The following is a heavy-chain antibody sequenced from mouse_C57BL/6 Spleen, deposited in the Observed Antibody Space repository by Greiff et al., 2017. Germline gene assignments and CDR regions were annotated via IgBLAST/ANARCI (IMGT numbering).Heavy chain of an antibody. CDR2: INPNNGGT. V-gene: IGHV1-26*01. CDR3: ARSLLRYAMDD. J-gene: IGHJ4*01. D-gene: IGHD1-1*01. CDR1: GYTFTDYY. Sequence: EVQLQQSGPELVKPGASVKISCKASGYTFTDYYMNWVKQSHGKSLEWIGDINPNNGGTSYNQKFKGKATLTVDKSSSTAYMELRSLTSEDSAVYYCARSLLRYAMDDWGQGTSVTVSS.